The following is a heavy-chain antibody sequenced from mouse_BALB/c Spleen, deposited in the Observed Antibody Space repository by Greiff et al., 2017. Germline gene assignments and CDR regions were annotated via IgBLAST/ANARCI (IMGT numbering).Heavy chain of an antibody. CDR3: ARRSDSYYYAMDY. D-gene: IGHD1-3*01. J-gene: IGHJ4*01. CDR2: ILPGSGST. CDR1: GYTFSSYW. V-gene: IGHV1-9*01. Sequence: QVQLQQSGAELMKPGASVKISCKATGYTFSSYWIEWVKQRPGHGLEWIGEILPGSGSTNYNEKFKGKATFTADTSSNTAYMQLSSLTSEDSAVYYCARRSDSYYYAMDYWGQGTSVTVSS.